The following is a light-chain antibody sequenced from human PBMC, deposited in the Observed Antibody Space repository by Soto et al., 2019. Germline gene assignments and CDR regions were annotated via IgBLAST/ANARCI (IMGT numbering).Light chain of an antibody. V-gene: IGKV2-30*01. CDR1: QSLVSSDGITY. CDR2: MVS. Sequence: DVVLTQSPLSLPVTLGQPASISCRSSQSLVSSDGITYLSWFQQRPGQSPRRLIYMVSNRDSGVPDRFSGSGSGTVFTLKISRVEVEDVGVYYCMQGTHWPPSWTFGQGTKVEIK. J-gene: IGKJ1*01. CDR3: MQGTHWPPSWT.